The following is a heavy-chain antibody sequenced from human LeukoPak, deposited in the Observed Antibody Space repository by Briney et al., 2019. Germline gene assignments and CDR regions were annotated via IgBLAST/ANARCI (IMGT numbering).Heavy chain of an antibody. V-gene: IGHV4-59*04. CDR3: ARLYDTSGYFYWYFDL. D-gene: IGHD3-22*01. J-gene: IGHJ2*01. Sequence: PSETLSLTCTVSGGSISGYYWNWIRQPPGKGLEWIGYIYYSGSTYYNPSLKSRVTISVDTSKNQFSLKLSSVTAADTAVYYCARLYDTSGYFYWYFDLWGRGTLVTVSS. CDR2: IYYSGST. CDR1: GGSISGYY.